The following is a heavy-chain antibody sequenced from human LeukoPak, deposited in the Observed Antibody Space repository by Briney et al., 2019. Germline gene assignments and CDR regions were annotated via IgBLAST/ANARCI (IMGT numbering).Heavy chain of an antibody. V-gene: IGHV1-46*01. CDR2: INPSGGST. D-gene: IGHD3-10*01. CDR1: GYTFTDYY. Sequence: ASVKVSCKASGYTFTDYYIHWVRQAPGQGLEWMGRINPSGGSTSYAQKFQGRVTMTRDTSTSTVYMELSSLRSEDTAVYYCARGEDYYGSGSYYYHWGQGTLVTVSS. CDR3: ARGEDYYGSGSYYYH. J-gene: IGHJ5*02.